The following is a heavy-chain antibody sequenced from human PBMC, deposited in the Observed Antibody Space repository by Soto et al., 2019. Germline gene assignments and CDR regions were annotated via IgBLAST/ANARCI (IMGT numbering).Heavy chain of an antibody. Sequence: GGSLRLSWAASGFTFSSYGMHWVRQAPGKGLEWVAVIWYDGSNKYYADSVKGRFTISRDNSKNTLYLQMNSLRAEDTAVYYCARSYYDILTGYPDDAFDIWGQGTMVTVSS. V-gene: IGHV3-33*01. J-gene: IGHJ3*02. CDR1: GFTFSSYG. CDR3: ARSYYDILTGYPDDAFDI. CDR2: IWYDGSNK. D-gene: IGHD3-9*01.